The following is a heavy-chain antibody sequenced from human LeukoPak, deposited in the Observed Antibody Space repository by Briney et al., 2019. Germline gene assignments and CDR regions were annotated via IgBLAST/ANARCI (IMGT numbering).Heavy chain of an antibody. D-gene: IGHD5/OR15-5a*01. CDR2: IKYDGSEK. CDR3: ARDRTSTEELFDY. Sequence: PGGSLRLSCAASGFIFTNYFMSWVRQAPGKGLEWVASIKYDGSEKYYVDSVRGRFTISRDNTMNSLYLQMNSLRAEDTAVYYCARDRTSTEELFDYWGQGTLVTVSS. CDR1: GFIFTNYF. V-gene: IGHV3-7*01. J-gene: IGHJ4*02.